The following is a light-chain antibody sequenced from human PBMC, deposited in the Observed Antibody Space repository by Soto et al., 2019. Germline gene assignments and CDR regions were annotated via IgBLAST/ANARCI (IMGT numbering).Light chain of an antibody. CDR3: LQDYNYPWT. V-gene: IGKV1-6*01. CDR1: QDISHD. J-gene: IGKJ1*01. Sequence: AIQINQSPSSLSASVGDRVTITCRASQDISHDLAWYQQKPGKAPKLLIYAASSLQSGVPSRFSGSGSGTDFTLTIYTLQPEDFATYYCLQDYNYPWTFGQGTKVEIK. CDR2: AAS.